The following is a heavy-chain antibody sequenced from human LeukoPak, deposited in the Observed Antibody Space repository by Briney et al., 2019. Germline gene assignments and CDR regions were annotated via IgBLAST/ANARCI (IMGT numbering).Heavy chain of an antibody. CDR3: ARLERTTTGFIDS. D-gene: IGHD1-14*01. CDR1: GFTFSIYS. CDR2: ISSTSTYI. J-gene: IGHJ4*02. V-gene: IGHV3-21*01. Sequence: PGGSLRLSCAASGFTFSIYSTCWVRQAPGKGLEWVSSISSTSTYIYYADSVKGRFTISRDNAMNSLYLQMNSLRAEDTAVYYCARLERTTTGFIDSWGQGTLVTVSS.